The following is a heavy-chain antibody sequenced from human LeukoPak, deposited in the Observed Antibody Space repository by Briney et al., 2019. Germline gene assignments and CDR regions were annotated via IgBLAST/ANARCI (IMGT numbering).Heavy chain of an antibody. CDR1: GGSFSGYY. D-gene: IGHD3-10*01. V-gene: IGHV4-34*01. CDR3: ARRPYGSGSYRAFDI. Sequence: PSETLSLTCAVYGGSFSGYYWSWIRQPPGKGLEWIGEINHSGSTNYNPSLKSRVTISVDTSKNQFSLKLSSVTAADTAVYYCARRPYGSGSYRAFDIWGQGTMVTVSS. CDR2: INHSGST. J-gene: IGHJ3*02.